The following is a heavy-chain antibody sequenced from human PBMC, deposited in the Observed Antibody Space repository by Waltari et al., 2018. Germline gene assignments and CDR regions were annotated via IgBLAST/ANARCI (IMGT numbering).Heavy chain of an antibody. Sequence: QVQLQESGPGLVKPPGTLSLTCPVSGDSISNNFFWSWVRQSPGKGLEWIGQVHQSGRSNYNPSLESRVTVSMDTSKNQFSLKMTSVTAADTAIYYCASDRGRGLYLDSWGQGTLVTVSP. CDR3: ASDRGRGLYLDS. J-gene: IGHJ4*02. CDR2: VHQSGRS. V-gene: IGHV4-4*03. CDR1: GDSISNNFF. D-gene: IGHD2-15*01.